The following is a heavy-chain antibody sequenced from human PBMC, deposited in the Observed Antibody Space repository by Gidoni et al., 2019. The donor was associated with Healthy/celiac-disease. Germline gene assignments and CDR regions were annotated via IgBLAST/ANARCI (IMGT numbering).Heavy chain of an antibody. CDR1: GGSISSYY. D-gene: IGHD3-22*01. Sequence: QVQLQESGPGLEKPSETLSLTCTVSGGSISSYYWSWIRQPPGKGLEWIGYIYYSGSTNYNPSLKSRVTISVDTSKNQFSLKLSSVTAADTAVYYCARDRSGYYSSGYFDYWGQGTLVTVSS. J-gene: IGHJ4*02. CDR2: IYYSGST. V-gene: IGHV4-59*01. CDR3: ARDRSGYYSSGYFDY.